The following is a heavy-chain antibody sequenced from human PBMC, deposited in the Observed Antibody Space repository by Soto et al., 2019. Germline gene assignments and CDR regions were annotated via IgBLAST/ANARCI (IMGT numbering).Heavy chain of an antibody. CDR3: ARGLVATIYYY. V-gene: IGHV3-33*01. J-gene: IGHJ4*02. Sequence: SLRLSCAAYGFTFSSNGMHWVGQAPGKGMEWVAVIWYDGSNKYYADSVKGRFTISRDNSKNTMYLQMNSMRAEDTFVYYCARGLVATIYYYWGQGTLVTVSS. CDR1: GFTFSSNG. CDR2: IWYDGSNK. D-gene: IGHD5-12*01.